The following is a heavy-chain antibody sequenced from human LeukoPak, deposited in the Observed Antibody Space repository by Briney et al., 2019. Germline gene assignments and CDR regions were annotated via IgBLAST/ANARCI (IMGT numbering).Heavy chain of an antibody. Sequence: SETLSLTCTVSGGSISSSSYYWGWIRQPPGKGLEWIGSIYYSGSTYYNPSLKSRVTISVDTSKNQFSLKLSSVTAADTAVYYCSKWLSKGNHNWFDPWGQGTLVTVSS. V-gene: IGHV4-39*07. CDR1: GGSISSSSYY. J-gene: IGHJ5*02. D-gene: IGHD3-22*01. CDR3: SKWLSKGNHNWFDP. CDR2: IYYSGST.